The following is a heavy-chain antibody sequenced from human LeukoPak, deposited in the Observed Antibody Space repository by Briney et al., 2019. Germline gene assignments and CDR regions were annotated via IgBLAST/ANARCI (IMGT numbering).Heavy chain of an antibody. J-gene: IGHJ5*02. CDR3: ARHVGPDPYNWFDP. D-gene: IGHD1-26*01. CDR2: IYYSGST. V-gene: IGHV4-59*08. Sequence: SETLSLTCTVSDTSINTYYWSWIRQPPGKGLEWIGYIYYSGSTYYNPSLKSRVTISVDTSKNQFSLKLSSVTAADTAVYYCARHVGPDPYNWFDPWGQGTLVTVSS. CDR1: DTSINTYY.